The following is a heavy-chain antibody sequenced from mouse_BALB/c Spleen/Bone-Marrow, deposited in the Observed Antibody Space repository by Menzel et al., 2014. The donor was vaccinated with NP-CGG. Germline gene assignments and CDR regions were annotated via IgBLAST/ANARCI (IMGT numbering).Heavy chain of an antibody. V-gene: IGHV1-7*01. CDR1: GYSFTSYW. CDR3: ARRDAMDY. Sequence: VKLMESGAELAKPGASVKMSCKASGYSFTSYWMHWVEQRPGQGLEWIGYINPSTGYTEYNQKFRDKATLTADKSSSTAYMQLSSLTSEDSAVYYCARRDAMDYWGQGTSVTVSS. CDR2: INPSTGYT. J-gene: IGHJ4*01.